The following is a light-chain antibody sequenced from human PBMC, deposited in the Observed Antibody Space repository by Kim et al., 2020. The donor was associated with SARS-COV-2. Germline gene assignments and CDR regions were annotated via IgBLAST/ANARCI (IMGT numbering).Light chain of an antibody. CDR1: NIGSKS. CDR2: YDS. J-gene: IGLJ1*01. V-gene: IGLV3-21*04. CDR3: QVWDSGSDHYV. Sequence: PGNTASITYGGNNIGSKSVRWYQQKPGQAPVLLIFYDSDRPSEISERFSGSNSGNTATLTINRVEAADEADYYCQVWDSGSDHYVFGSGTKVTVL.